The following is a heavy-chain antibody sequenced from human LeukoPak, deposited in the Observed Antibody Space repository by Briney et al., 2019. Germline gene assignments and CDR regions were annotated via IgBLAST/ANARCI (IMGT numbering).Heavy chain of an antibody. Sequence: SETLSLTCAVSGYSISSGYYWGWIRQPPGKGLEWIGYIYHSGTTYYNPSLKSRVTISVDTFENQFSLRLISVTAADTAVYYCARKGPGTYNFDYWGQGTLVTVSS. CDR3: ARKGPGTYNFDY. CDR2: IYHSGTT. CDR1: GYSISSGYY. J-gene: IGHJ4*02. V-gene: IGHV4-38-2*01. D-gene: IGHD3-10*01.